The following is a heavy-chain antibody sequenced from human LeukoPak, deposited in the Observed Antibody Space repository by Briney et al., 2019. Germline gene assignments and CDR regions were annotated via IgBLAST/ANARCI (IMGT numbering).Heavy chain of an antibody. CDR3: AREGYCSGSICPFDY. CDR1: RFTFSNYW. CDR2: IKQDGSEK. V-gene: IGHV3-7*01. Sequence: GGSLRLSCAASRFTFSNYWMNWVRQAPGKGLEWVAKIKQDGSEKYYVDSVKGRFTISRDNAKNAVYLQMNSLRGEDTAIYYCAREGYCSGSICPFDYWGQGTLVTVSS. D-gene: IGHD2-15*01. J-gene: IGHJ4*02.